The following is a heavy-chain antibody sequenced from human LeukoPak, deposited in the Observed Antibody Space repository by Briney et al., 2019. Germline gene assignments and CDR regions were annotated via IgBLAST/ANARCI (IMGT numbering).Heavy chain of an antibody. V-gene: IGHV3-30*04. CDR3: ARNSVTTGYYFDY. CDR1: GFTFGSYS. Sequence: GGSLRLSCAASGFTFGSYSMLWVRQAPGKGLEWVAVISHDGRNTYYAKSVKGRFTISRDDSKNTLYLQMNSLRADDTAVYYCARNSVTTGYYFDYWGRGTLVTVSS. CDR2: ISHDGRNT. D-gene: IGHD4-17*01. J-gene: IGHJ4*02.